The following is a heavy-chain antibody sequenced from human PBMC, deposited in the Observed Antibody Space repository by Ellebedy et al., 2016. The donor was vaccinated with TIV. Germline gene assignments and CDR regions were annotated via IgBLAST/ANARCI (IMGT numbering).Heavy chain of an antibody. CDR1: GFTFSSYG. V-gene: IGHV3-30*18. Sequence: GGSLRLSCAASGFTFSSYGMHWVRQAPGKGLEWVAVISYDGSNKYYADSVKGRFTISRANSKNTLYLQMNSLRAEDTAVYYCAKDQSCGGDCYWDGYFDLWGQGTLVTVSS. J-gene: IGHJ5*02. D-gene: IGHD2-21*02. CDR3: AKDQSCGGDCYWDGYFDL. CDR2: ISYDGSNK.